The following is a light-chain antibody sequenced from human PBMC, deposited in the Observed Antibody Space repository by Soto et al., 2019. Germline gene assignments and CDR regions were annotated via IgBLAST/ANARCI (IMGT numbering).Light chain of an antibody. CDR1: QSVLYSSNNKNY. CDR3: QQYYRTPPYT. CDR2: WAS. Sequence: DIVMTQFPDSLAVSLGERATINCKSSQSVLYSSNNKNYLAWYQQKPGQPPKLLIYWASTRESGVPDRFSGSGSGTDFTLTISSLQAEDVAVYYCQQYYRTPPYTFGQGTKLEIK. V-gene: IGKV4-1*01. J-gene: IGKJ2*01.